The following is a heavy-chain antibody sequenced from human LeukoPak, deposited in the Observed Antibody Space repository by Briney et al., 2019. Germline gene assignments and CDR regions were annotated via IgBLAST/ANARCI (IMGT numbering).Heavy chain of an antibody. V-gene: IGHV1-2*02. CDR3: ARDRGYSYGYEDY. CDR1: GYTFTGYY. J-gene: IGHJ4*02. D-gene: IGHD5-18*01. Sequence: ASVKVSCKASGYTFTGYYIHWVRQAPGQGLEWMGWINPNSGGTNYAQKFQGRVTMTRDTSISTAYMELSRLRSDDTAVYYCARDRGYSYGYEDYWGQGTLVTVSS. CDR2: INPNSGGT.